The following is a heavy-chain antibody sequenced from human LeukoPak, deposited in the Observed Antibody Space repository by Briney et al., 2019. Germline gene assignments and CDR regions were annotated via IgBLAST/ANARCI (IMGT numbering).Heavy chain of an antibody. D-gene: IGHD5-12*01. CDR3: ASERGYSGYGDFDY. CDR2: INQDGSEK. Sequence: GGSLRLSCADSGFTFSSYAMSWVRHAPGKGLEWVANINQDGSEKYYVDSVKGRFPISRDNAKNSLYLQMSSLRAEDTAVYYCASERGYSGYGDFDYWGQGTLVTVSS. J-gene: IGHJ4*02. V-gene: IGHV3-7*01. CDR1: GFTFSSYA.